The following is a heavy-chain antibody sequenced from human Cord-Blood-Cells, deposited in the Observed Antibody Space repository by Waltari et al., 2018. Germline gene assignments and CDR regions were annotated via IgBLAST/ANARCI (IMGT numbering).Heavy chain of an antibody. V-gene: IGHV1-18*01. CDR3: AREITMVQGVYYYYYVMDV. CDR1: GYTFTSYG. J-gene: IGHJ6*02. CDR2: FSAYNGNT. Sequence: QVQLVPSGAAVKKPGASVKVSCKASGYTFTSYGISWVRQAPGQGLEWMGWFSAYNGNTNDAQKLQGRVTMTTDTSTSTAYMELRSLRSDDTAVYYCAREITMVQGVYYYYYVMDVWGQGTTVTGSS. D-gene: IGHD3-10*01.